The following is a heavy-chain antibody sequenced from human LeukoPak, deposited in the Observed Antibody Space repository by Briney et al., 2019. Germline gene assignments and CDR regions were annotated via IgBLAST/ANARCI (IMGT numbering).Heavy chain of an antibody. CDR1: GFTFSSYA. Sequence: GGSLRLSCAASGFTFSSYAMSWVRQAPGKGLEWVSAISGGGGGTFYADSVKGRFTISRDNSKNTLYLQMNSLSAEDTAVYYCAKDLGGKPYYYYGMDVWGQGTTVTVSS. CDR3: AKDLGGKPYYYYGMDV. CDR2: ISGGGGGT. V-gene: IGHV3-23*01. J-gene: IGHJ6*02.